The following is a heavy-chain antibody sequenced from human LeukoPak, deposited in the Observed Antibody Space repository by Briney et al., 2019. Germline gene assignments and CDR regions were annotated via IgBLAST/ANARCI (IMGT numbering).Heavy chain of an antibody. CDR1: GFIFSDYY. J-gene: IGHJ4*02. CDR3: AGGPATTSY. Sequence: PGGSLRLSRAASGFIFSDYYMSWIRQAPGKGLEWVSYISNSGSIIHYADSLKGRFTISRDNVKNSLYLQMNSLTVEDTAVYYCAGGPATTSYWGQGTLVTVSS. D-gene: IGHD4-17*01. CDR2: ISNSGSII. V-gene: IGHV3-11*04.